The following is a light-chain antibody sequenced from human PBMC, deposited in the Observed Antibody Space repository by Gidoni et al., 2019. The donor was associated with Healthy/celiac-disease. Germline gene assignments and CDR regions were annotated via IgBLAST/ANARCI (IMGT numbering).Light chain of an antibody. Sequence: IVMTQYPAPLAVSLGERATTHCKSSQGFLYSSNNNNYLAWYQQKPGQPPKLLIYWASTRESGVPDRFSGSGSGTDFTLTISSLQAEDVAVYYCQQYYSTPQTFGQGTKVEIK. CDR3: QQYYSTPQT. V-gene: IGKV4-1*01. CDR2: WAS. CDR1: QGFLYSSNNNNY. J-gene: IGKJ1*01.